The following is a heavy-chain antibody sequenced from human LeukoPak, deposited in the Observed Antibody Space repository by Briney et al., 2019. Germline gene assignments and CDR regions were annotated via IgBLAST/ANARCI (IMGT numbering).Heavy chain of an antibody. Sequence: ASVKVSCKASGYTFTGYYIHWVRQAPGQGLEWVGWINPNSGGTNYAQKFQGRVTMTRDTSISTAYMELNRLRSDDTAVYYCSRVISIFGVILTNMDVWGQGTTVTVSS. CDR1: GYTFTGYY. D-gene: IGHD3-3*01. V-gene: IGHV1-2*02. CDR2: INPNSGGT. J-gene: IGHJ6*02. CDR3: SRVISIFGVILTNMDV.